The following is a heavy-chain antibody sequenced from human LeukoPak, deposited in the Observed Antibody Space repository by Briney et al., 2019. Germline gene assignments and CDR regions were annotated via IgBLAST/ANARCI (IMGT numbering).Heavy chain of an antibody. J-gene: IGHJ5*02. CDR1: AGSIFGSY. Sequence: SETLSLTSTVSAGSIFGSYWSWIGQPPGKGLEWIGCIYYTGSTNYNPSLKSLATISVDTSNNQFSLRLSSMSAADTAVYHCARNPKPSNIRSRFDPWGQGILVTVSS. V-gene: IGHV4-59*08. CDR2: IYYTGST. CDR3: ARNPKPSNIRSRFDP. D-gene: IGHD3-3*01.